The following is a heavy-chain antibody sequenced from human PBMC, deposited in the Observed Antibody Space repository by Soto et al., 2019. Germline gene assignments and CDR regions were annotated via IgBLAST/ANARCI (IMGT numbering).Heavy chain of an antibody. V-gene: IGHV1-2*04. CDR1: GYTFTGYY. CDR3: ARLSNTARGRAFDI. J-gene: IGHJ3*02. Sequence: ASVKVSCKASGYTFTGYYMHWVRQAPGQGLEWMGWINPNSGGTNYAQKFQGWVTMTRDTSISTAYMELSRLRSDDTAVYYCARLSNTARGRAFDIWGQGTMVTVSS. D-gene: IGHD5-18*01. CDR2: INPNSGGT.